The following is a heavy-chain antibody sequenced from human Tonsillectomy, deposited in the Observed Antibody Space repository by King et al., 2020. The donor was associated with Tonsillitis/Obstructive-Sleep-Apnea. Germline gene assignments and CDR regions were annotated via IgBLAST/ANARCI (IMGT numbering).Heavy chain of an antibody. Sequence: VQLVESGGGVVQPGRSLRLSCAASGFTFSSYAMHWVRQAPGKGLEWVAVISYDGTNKYYADSVKGRFTISRDNFKNTLYLQMNSLRAEDTAVYYCARDXGGVSDYYYYYMXVXXKGTTVTVSS. D-gene: IGHD2-8*02. V-gene: IGHV3-30*01. J-gene: IGHJ6*03. CDR3: ARDXGGVSDYYYYYMXV. CDR2: ISYDGTNK. CDR1: GFTFSSYA.